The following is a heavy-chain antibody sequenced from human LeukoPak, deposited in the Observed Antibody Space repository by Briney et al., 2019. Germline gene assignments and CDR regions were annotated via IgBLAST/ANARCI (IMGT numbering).Heavy chain of an antibody. Sequence: ASVKVSSKASGYTFTGYYMHWERQAPGQGLEWMGWINPNSGGTNYAQKFQGRVTMTRDTSISTAYMELSRLRSDDTAVYYCARDRYNWNDVRGDAFDIWGQGTMVTVSS. D-gene: IGHD1-1*01. V-gene: IGHV1-2*02. CDR2: INPNSGGT. CDR1: GYTFTGYY. J-gene: IGHJ3*02. CDR3: ARDRYNWNDVRGDAFDI.